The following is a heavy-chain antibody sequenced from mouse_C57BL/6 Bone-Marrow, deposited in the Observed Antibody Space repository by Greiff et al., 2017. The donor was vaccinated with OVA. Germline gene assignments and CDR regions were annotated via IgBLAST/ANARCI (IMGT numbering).Heavy chain of an antibody. D-gene: IGHD2-2*01. Sequence: EVQLQESGTVLARPGASVKMSCKTSGYTFTSYWMHWVKQRPGQGLEWIGAIYPGNSDTSYNQKFKGKAKLTAVTSASTAYMELSSLTNEDSAVYYCTRKRAMVTTRRYFDYWGQGTTLTVSS. CDR1: GYTFTSYW. CDR3: TRKRAMVTTRRYFDY. J-gene: IGHJ2*01. CDR2: IYPGNSDT. V-gene: IGHV1-5*01.